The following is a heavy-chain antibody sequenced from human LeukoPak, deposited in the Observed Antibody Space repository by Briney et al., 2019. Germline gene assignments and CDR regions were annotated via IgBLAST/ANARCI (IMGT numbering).Heavy chain of an antibody. Sequence: ASVKVSCKASGYTFTDSYIHWLRQAPGQGLEWMGWINPNSGGTNYAQKFQGRVTMTRDTSISTAYMELSRLRSDDTAVYYCAREGRGWAFDIWGQGTMVTVSS. J-gene: IGHJ3*02. D-gene: IGHD2-15*01. CDR2: INPNSGGT. CDR1: GYTFTDSY. V-gene: IGHV1-2*02. CDR3: AREGRGWAFDI.